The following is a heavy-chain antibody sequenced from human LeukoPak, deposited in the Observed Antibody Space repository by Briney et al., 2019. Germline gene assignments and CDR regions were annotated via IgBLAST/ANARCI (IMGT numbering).Heavy chain of an antibody. CDR2: VIPIFGTA. CDR1: GGTFSSYA. CDR3: ARAAEADYYYYYMDV. V-gene: IGHV1-69*13. J-gene: IGHJ6*03. Sequence: SVKVSCKASGGTFSSYAISWVRQAPGQGLEWMGGVIPIFGTANYAQKLQGRVRITADESTSTAYRSLSSLRSEDTAVYYCARAAEADYYYYYMDVWGKGTTVTVSS.